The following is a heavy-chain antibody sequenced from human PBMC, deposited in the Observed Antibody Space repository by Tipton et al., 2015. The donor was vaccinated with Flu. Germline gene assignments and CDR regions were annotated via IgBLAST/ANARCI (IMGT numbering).Heavy chain of an antibody. Sequence: SLRLSCTASGFTSGDYAMSWVRQAPGKGLEWVGFIRSKAYGGTTEYAASVKGRFTISRDDSKSIAYLQMNSLKTEDTGVYYCTRRGIRSYYYYGMDVWGQGTTVTVS. CDR1: GFTSGDYA. V-gene: IGHV3-49*04. J-gene: IGHJ6*02. CDR3: TRRGIRSYYYYGMDV. CDR2: IRSKAYGGTT.